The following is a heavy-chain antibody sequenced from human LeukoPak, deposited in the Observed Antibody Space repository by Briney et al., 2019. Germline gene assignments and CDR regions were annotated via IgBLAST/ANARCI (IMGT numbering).Heavy chain of an antibody. CDR2: IYPGDSDT. D-gene: IGHD2-15*01. CDR1: GYSFTSNW. CDR3: ARPGYCSGGSCYSNFDY. V-gene: IGHV5-51*01. Sequence: GESLKISCKGSGYSFTSNWIGWVRQMPGKGLEWMGIIYPGDSDTRYSPSFQGQVTISADKSISTAYLQWSSLKASDTAMYYCARPGYCSGGSCYSNFDYWGQGTLVTVSS. J-gene: IGHJ4*02.